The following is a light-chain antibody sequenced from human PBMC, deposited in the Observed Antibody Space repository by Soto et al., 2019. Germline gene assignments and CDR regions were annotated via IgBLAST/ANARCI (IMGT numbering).Light chain of an antibody. CDR2: DVN. V-gene: IGLV2-8*01. Sequence: QSALTQPPSASGSPGQSVTISCTGSSSDIGAYNYVSWYQHHPGKAPKLIIYDVNKWPSGVPDRFFGSKSGNMASLTVSGLQPEDEADYYCSSYALSNFVVFGGGTKLTVL. J-gene: IGLJ3*02. CDR3: SSYALSNFVV. CDR1: SSDIGAYNY.